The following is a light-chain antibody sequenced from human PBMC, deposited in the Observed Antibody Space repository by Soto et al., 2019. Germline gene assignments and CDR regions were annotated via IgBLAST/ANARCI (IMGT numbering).Light chain of an antibody. J-gene: IGKJ1*01. Sequence: DIQMTQSPSSLSPSVGDRVTITCRASRSISDWLAWYQQKPGKAPELLIFDASNLKSGVSSRFSGSGSGTEFTLTISRLQPDDVATYYCLQYSSHSLTFGQWTKVDIK. CDR1: RSISDW. CDR2: DAS. V-gene: IGKV1-5*01. CDR3: LQYSSHSLT.